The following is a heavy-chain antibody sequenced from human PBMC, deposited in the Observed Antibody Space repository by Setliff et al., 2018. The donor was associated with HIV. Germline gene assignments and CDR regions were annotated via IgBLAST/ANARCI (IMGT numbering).Heavy chain of an antibody. V-gene: IGHV1-69*13. D-gene: IGHD3-10*01. CDR1: GDNFNNVA. CDR3: TNRGGSGTNVGNWFDP. J-gene: IGHJ5*02. CDR2: ILPIFGAT. Sequence: GASVKVSCKASGDNFNNVAFNWVRQAPGQGLEWMGGILPIFGATVYAQKFQGRLTLTAVQSENSVYMELSSLRSDDTAVYYCTNRGGSGTNVGNWFDPWGQGTLVTVSS.